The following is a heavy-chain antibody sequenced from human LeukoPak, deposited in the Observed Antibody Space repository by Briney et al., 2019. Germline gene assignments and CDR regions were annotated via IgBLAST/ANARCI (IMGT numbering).Heavy chain of an antibody. CDR2: MYYRGST. J-gene: IGHJ5*02. CDR3: ARDKGYFINWFDP. V-gene: IGHV4-39*07. Sequence: SETLSLTCSVSGASISSSMYSWGWIRQPPGKGLEWIGTMYYRGSTHYNPSLKSRVTISVDTSKNQFSLKLRSMIAADTAVYYCARDKGYFINWFDPWGQGTLVTVSS. CDR1: GASISSSMYS. D-gene: IGHD6-13*01.